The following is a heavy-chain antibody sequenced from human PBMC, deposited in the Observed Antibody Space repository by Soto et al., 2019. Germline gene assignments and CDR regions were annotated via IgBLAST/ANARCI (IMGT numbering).Heavy chain of an antibody. CDR3: AQGYDSSGYMDYYGMDV. D-gene: IGHD3-22*01. V-gene: IGHV1-69*13. Sequence: SVKVSCKASGGTFSSYAISWVRQAPGQGLEWMGGIIPIFGTANYAQKFQGRVTITADESTSTAYMELSSLRSEDTAVYYCAQGYDSSGYMDYYGMDVWGQGTTVTVSS. CDR1: GGTFSSYA. CDR2: IIPIFGTA. J-gene: IGHJ6*02.